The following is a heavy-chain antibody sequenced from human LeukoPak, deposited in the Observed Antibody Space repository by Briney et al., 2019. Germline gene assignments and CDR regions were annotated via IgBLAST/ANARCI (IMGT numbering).Heavy chain of an antibody. D-gene: IGHD3-22*01. J-gene: IGHJ4*02. Sequence: GGSLRLSCAASGFTFSSYGMHWVRQAPGKGLEWVAVISYDGSNKYYADSVKGRFTISRDNSKNTLYLQMNSLRAEDTAVYYCATRGYDSSFSLYYFDYWGQGTLVTVSS. V-gene: IGHV3-30*03. CDR3: ATRGYDSSFSLYYFDY. CDR2: ISYDGSNK. CDR1: GFTFSSYG.